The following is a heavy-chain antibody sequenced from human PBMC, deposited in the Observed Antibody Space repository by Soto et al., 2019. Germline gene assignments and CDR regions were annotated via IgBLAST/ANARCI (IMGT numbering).Heavy chain of an antibody. D-gene: IGHD2-2*02. CDR1: GGTFSSYA. J-gene: IGHJ6*02. CDR3: ARAAGTQDIVVVPAAIVGGAYYYYGMDV. Sequence: WASVKVSCKASGGTFSSYAISWVRQAPGQGLEWMGGIIPIFGTANYAQKFQGRVTITADESTSTAYMELSSLRSEDTAVYYCARAAGTQDIVVVPAAIVGGAYYYYGMDVWGQGTTVTVSS. CDR2: IIPIFGTA. V-gene: IGHV1-69*13.